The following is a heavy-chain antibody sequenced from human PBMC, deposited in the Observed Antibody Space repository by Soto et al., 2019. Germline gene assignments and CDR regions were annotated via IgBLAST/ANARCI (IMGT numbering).Heavy chain of an antibody. J-gene: IGHJ2*01. V-gene: IGHV4-59*08. CDR1: GGSISTYY. D-gene: IGHD4-17*01. CDR2: IYYSGST. CDR3: ARRYYGGNYWYFDL. Sequence: QVQLQESGPGLVKPSETLSLTCTVSGGSISTYYWSWIRQPPGKGLEWIGYIYYSGSTNYNPSLKSRVAISVDTSKNQFSLKLTSVTAADTAVYYCARRYYGGNYWYFDLWGRGTLVTVSS.